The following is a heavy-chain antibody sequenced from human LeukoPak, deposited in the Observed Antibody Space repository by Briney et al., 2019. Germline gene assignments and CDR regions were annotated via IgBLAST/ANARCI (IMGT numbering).Heavy chain of an antibody. Sequence: ASVKVSCKTSGYTFTSYDINWVRQATGLGLEWIGWMNPNSGNTGYAQKFQGRVTMTRNTSISTAYMELSSLKSEDTAVYYCARIRRVSRNFDYWGQGTLVTVSS. D-gene: IGHD6-13*01. V-gene: IGHV1-8*01. CDR3: ARIRRVSRNFDY. CDR1: GYTFTSYD. CDR2: MNPNSGNT. J-gene: IGHJ4*02.